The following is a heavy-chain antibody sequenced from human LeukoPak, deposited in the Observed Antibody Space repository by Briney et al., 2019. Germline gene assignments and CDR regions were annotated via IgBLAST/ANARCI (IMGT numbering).Heavy chain of an antibody. J-gene: IGHJ4*02. CDR3: ARVGSADYSNYYFDY. CDR2: IIPIFGTA. CDR1: GGTFSSYA. D-gene: IGHD4-11*01. V-gene: IGHV1-69*13. Sequence: SVKVSCKASGGTFSSYAISWVRQAPGQGLEWMGGIIPIFGTANYAQKFQGRVTITADESTSTAYMELSSLRSEDTAVYYCARVGSADYSNYYFDYWGQGTLVTVSS.